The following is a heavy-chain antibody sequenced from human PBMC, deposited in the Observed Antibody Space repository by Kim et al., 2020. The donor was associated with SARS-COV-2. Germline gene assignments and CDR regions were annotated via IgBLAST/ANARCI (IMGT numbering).Heavy chain of an antibody. CDR1: GYTFTGYY. D-gene: IGHD6-13*01. CDR3: AREGYSSSWFYGMDV. CDR2: INPNSGGT. Sequence: ASVKVSCKASGYTFTGYYMHWVRQAPGQGLEWMGWINPNSGGTNYAQKFQGRVTMTRDTSISTAYMELSRLRSDDTAVYYCAREGYSSSWFYGMDVWGQGTTVTVSS. V-gene: IGHV1-2*02. J-gene: IGHJ6*02.